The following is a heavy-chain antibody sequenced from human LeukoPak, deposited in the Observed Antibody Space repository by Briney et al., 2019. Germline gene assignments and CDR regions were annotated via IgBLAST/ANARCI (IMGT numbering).Heavy chain of an antibody. Sequence: TPSETLSLTCTVSGGSISSGDYYWSWIRQPPGKGLEWIGYIYYSGSTYYNPSLKSRVTISVDTSKNQFSLKLSSVTAADTAVYYCARDSEYCSGGSCKYYYGMDVWGQGTTVTVSS. J-gene: IGHJ6*02. CDR3: ARDSEYCSGGSCKYYYGMDV. D-gene: IGHD2-15*01. V-gene: IGHV4-30-4*01. CDR2: IYYSGST. CDR1: GGSISSGDYY.